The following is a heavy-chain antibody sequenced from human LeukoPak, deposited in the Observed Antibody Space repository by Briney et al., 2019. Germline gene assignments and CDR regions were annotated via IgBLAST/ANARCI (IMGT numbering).Heavy chain of an antibody. CDR2: IYTSGRT. V-gene: IGHV4-4*07. CDR3: ARDSAAAGKGYYYYYGMDV. CDR1: GRSNCSYY. D-gene: IGHD6-13*01. J-gene: IGHJ6*02. Sequence: PSDPLSLPRSVWGRSNCSYYWSWMRQPAGKAREWIGCIYTSGRTNYNPPLKSRVTISVDTSKNPFSLKLSSVTAADTAVYYCARDSAAAGKGYYYYYGMDVWGQGTTVTVSS.